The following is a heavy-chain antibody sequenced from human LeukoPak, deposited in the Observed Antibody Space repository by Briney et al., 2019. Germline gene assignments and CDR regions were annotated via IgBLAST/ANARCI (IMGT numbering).Heavy chain of an antibody. V-gene: IGHV3-33*01. CDR1: GFTFSSYG. D-gene: IGHD2-2*01. CDR2: IWYDGSNK. CDR3: ARDRVGYCSSTSCYARLGWFDP. Sequence: PGRSLRHSCAASGFTFSSYGMHWVRQAPGKGLEWVAVIWYDGSNKYYADSVKGRFTISRDNSKNTLYLQMNSLRAEDTAVYYCARDRVGYCSSTSCYARLGWFDPWGQGTLVTVSS. J-gene: IGHJ5*02.